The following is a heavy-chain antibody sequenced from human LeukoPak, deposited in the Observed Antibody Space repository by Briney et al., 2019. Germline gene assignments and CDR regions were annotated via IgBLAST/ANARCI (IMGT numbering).Heavy chain of an antibody. CDR1: GFTFSSYA. Sequence: GRSLRLSCAASGFTFSSYAMHWVRQAPGKGLEWVAVISYDGSNKYYADSVKGQFTISRDNSKNTLYLQMNSLRAEDTAVYYCARDGSGSYYVSYFDYWGQGTLVTVSS. CDR2: ISYDGSNK. J-gene: IGHJ4*02. D-gene: IGHD1-26*01. V-gene: IGHV3-30-3*01. CDR3: ARDGSGSYYVSYFDY.